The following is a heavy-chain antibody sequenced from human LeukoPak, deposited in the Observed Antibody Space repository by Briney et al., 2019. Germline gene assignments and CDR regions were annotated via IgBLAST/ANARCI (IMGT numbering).Heavy chain of an antibody. J-gene: IGHJ5*02. CDR2: IYYSGST. V-gene: IGHV4-59*01. CDR3: ARDRRIIMVRGVIIDKPVGFDP. Sequence: SETLSLTCTVSGGSISSYYWSWIRQPPGKGLEWIGYIYYSGSTNYNPSLKSRVTISVDTSKNQFSLKLSSVTAADTAVYYCARDRRIIMVRGVIIDKPVGFDPWGQGTLVTVSP. D-gene: IGHD3-10*01. CDR1: GGSISSYY.